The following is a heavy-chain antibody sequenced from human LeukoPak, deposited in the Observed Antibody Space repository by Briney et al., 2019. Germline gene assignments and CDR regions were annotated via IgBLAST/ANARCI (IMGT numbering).Heavy chain of an antibody. V-gene: IGHV4-39*01. D-gene: IGHD4-11*01. CDR1: GGSISSGSYY. Sequence: PSETLSLTCTVSGGSISSGSYYWGWIRQPPGKGLEWIGSIYYSGSTYYNPSLKSRVTISVDTSKNQFSLKLSSVTAADTAVYYCARYSNPLYYYYYMDVWGKGTTVTVSS. J-gene: IGHJ6*03. CDR3: ARYSNPLYYYYYMDV. CDR2: IYYSGST.